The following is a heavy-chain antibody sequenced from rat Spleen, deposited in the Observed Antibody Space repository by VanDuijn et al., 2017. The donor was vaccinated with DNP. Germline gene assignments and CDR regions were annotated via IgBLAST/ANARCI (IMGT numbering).Heavy chain of an antibody. CDR2: ITTGGGGT. D-gene: IGHD4-2*01. CDR3: SRGRDGLDY. J-gene: IGHJ2*01. CDR1: GFTFSDYA. Sequence: EVQLVESGGGLVQPGNSLKLSCAASGFTFSDYAMAWVRQAPTKGLEWVSYITTGGGGTYYRDSVKGRFTISRDNAKNTLYLQMDSLRSEDTATYYCSRGRDGLDYWGQGVMVTVSS. V-gene: IGHV5S23*01.